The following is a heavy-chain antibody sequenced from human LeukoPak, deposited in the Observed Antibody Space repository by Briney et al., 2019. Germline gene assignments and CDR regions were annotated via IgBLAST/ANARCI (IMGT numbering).Heavy chain of an antibody. V-gene: IGHV3-74*01. CDR2: INSDGSST. J-gene: IGHJ4*02. D-gene: IGHD1-26*01. CDR1: GSTFSSYW. Sequence: GGSLRLSCAASGSTFSSYWMHWVRQAPGKGLVWVSRINSDGSSTSYADSVKGRFTISRDNAKNTLYLQMNSLRAEDTAVYYCASVGATRHFDYWGQGTLVTVSS. CDR3: ASVGATRHFDY.